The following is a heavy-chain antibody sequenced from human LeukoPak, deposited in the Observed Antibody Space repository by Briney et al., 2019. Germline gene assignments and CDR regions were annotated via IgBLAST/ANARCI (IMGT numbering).Heavy chain of an antibody. CDR3: ASLIVGALDAFDI. CDR2: IIPILGIA. J-gene: IGHJ3*02. Sequence: GASVKVSCKASGGTFSSYAISWVRQAPGQGLEWMGRIIPILGIANYAQKFQGRVTITADKSTSTAYMELSSLRSEDTAVYYCASLIVGALDAFDIWGQGTMVTVSS. D-gene: IGHD1-26*01. CDR1: GGTFSSYA. V-gene: IGHV1-69*04.